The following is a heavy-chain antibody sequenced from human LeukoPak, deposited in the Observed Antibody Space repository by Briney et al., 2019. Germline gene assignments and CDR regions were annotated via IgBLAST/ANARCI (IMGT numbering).Heavy chain of an antibody. D-gene: IGHD3-3*01. J-gene: IGHJ3*02. CDR3: ARWPTYYDFWSGAGDAFDI. CDR2: IYYSGIT. CDR1: GGSISRSDYY. V-gene: IGHV4-30-4*01. Sequence: SETLSLTCSVSGGSISRSDYYWSWIRQPPGKGLEWIGYIYYSGITYYNPSLKSRVTISVDTSKNQFSLKLSSVTAADTAVYYCARWPTYYDFWSGAGDAFDIWGQGTMVTVSS.